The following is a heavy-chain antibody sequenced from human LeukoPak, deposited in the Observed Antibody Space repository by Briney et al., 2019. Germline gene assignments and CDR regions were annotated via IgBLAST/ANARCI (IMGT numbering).Heavy chain of an antibody. V-gene: IGHV3-30*14. CDR3: ARGRNGGTPRAYAFDI. J-gene: IGHJ3*02. CDR1: GFTFSSCA. D-gene: IGHD4-23*01. CDR2: ISYDGSKI. Sequence: PGKSLRLSCAASGFTFSSCAMHWVRQAPGKGLEWVAVISYDGSKIYYADSVKGRFSISRDNSKNTLYLQMNSLRAEDTAVYYCARGRNGGTPRAYAFDIWGQGTMVTVSS.